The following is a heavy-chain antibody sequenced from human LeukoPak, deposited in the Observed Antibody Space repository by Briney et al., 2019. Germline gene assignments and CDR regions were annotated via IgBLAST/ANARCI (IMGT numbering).Heavy chain of an antibody. J-gene: IGHJ6*02. CDR3: ARCSSTSCRGGFYYYYGMDV. V-gene: IGHV1-69*13. CDR2: IIPIFGTA. D-gene: IGHD2-2*01. CDR1: GGTFSSYA. Sequence: SVKVSCKASGGTFSSYAISWVRQAPGQGLEWMGGIIPIFGTANYAQKFQGRVTITADESTSTAYMELSSLRSEDTAVYYCARCSSTSCRGGFYYYYGMDVWGQGTTVTVSS.